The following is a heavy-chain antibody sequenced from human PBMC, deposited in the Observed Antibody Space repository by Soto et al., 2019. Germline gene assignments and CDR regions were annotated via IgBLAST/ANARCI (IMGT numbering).Heavy chain of an antibody. J-gene: IGHJ4*02. CDR3: ARLGRLQRKYYFDY. V-gene: IGHV1-2*04. CDR1: GYTFTGYY. D-gene: IGHD6-25*01. Sequence: GASVKVSCKASGYTFTGYYMHWVRQAPGQGLEWMGWINPNSGGTNYAQKFQGWVTMTRDTSISTAYMELSRLRSDDTAVHYCARLGRLQRKYYFDYWGQGTLVTVSS. CDR2: INPNSGGT.